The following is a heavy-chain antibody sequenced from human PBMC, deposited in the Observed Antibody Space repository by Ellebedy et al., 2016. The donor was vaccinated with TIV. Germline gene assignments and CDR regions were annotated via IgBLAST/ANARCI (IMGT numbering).Heavy chain of an antibody. CDR2: KRSDGRNE. J-gene: IGHJ4*02. CDR3: ARETNPPPGALAGTGFDC. V-gene: IGHV3-30*02. CDR1: GFSFSTYG. D-gene: IGHD6-19*01. Sequence: GGSLRLSCVASGFSFSTYGMHWVRQAPGKGLEWVAFKRSDGRNEYNGDSVKGRFFISRDLSKNTVYLQMNRLRSEDTGIYYCARETNPPPGALAGTGFDCWGQGTLVIVSS.